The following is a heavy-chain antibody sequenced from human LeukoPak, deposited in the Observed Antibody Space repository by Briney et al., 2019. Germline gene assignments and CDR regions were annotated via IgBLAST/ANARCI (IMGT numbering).Heavy chain of an antibody. D-gene: IGHD2-2*01. CDR2: IKQDGSDR. V-gene: IGHV3-7*01. CDR3: ARGGHCSTTSCSNYDGMDV. J-gene: IGHJ6*02. Sequence: PGGSLRLSCAASGFTFSSYAMSWVRQTPGKGLEWVANIKQDGSDRYYVDSVKGRFIISRDNAKNSLYLQMNSLRAEDTAVYFCARGGHCSTTSCSNYDGMDVWGQGTTLTVSS. CDR1: GFTFSSYA.